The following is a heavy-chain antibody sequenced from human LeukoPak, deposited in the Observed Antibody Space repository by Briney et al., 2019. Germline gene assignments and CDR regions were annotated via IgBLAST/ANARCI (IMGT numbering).Heavy chain of an antibody. V-gene: IGHV3-20*01. J-gene: IGHJ3*02. CDR2: INWNGGST. CDR3: ARDRGYSFREAVDI. CDR1: GFTFDDYG. D-gene: IGHD5-18*01. Sequence: GSLRLSCAASGFTFDDYGMSWVRQAPGKGLEWVSGINWNGGSTGYADSVKGRFTISRDNAKSSLYLQMNSLRAEDTALYHCARDRGYSFREAVDIWGQGTMVTVSS.